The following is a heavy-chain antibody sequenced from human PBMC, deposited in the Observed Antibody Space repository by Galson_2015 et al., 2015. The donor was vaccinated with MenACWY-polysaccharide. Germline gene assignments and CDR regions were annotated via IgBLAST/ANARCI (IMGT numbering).Heavy chain of an antibody. CDR2: LNSDGRRT. D-gene: IGHD3-10*01. V-gene: IGHV3-74*01. J-gene: IGHJ4*02. Sequence: SLRLSCAASGFTFSTYWMHWVRQAPGKGLVWVSRLNSDGRRTSYADSVKGRFTISRDNAKNTLYPQMNSLRAEDTAEYYCARGSTVRGPNPGMIDCWGQGTLVAVSS. CDR3: ARGSTVRGPNPGMIDC. CDR1: GFTFSTYW.